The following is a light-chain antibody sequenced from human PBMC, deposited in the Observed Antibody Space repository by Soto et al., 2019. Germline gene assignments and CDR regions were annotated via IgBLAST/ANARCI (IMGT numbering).Light chain of an antibody. Sequence: SVGNSVAKGKRASQGISNYLAWYQQKPGKAPKLLIYAASALQIGVPSRFSGSGSVTALTLSFSSLQTEDFVSYYCQQRYGAHCTFGQGTKVDIK. J-gene: IGKJ1*01. CDR1: QGISNY. CDR3: QQRYGAHCT. CDR2: AAS. V-gene: IGKV1-9*01.